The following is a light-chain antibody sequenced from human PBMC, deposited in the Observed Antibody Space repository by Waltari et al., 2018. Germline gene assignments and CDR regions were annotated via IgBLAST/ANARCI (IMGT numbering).Light chain of an antibody. CDR1: QTVLYSSNNKNY. CDR2: WAS. Sequence: DIVMTPSPDSLAVSVGERATIHCRSSQTVLYSSNNKNYLGWYQQKPGQPPRLLINWASTRESGVPDRFSGSGSGTDFTLTISSLEAEDAAVYYCQQFYNIPITFGQGTRLEIQ. CDR3: QQFYNIPIT. J-gene: IGKJ5*01. V-gene: IGKV4-1*01.